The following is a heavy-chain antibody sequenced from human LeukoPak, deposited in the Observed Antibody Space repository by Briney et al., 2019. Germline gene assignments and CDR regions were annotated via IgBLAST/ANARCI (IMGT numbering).Heavy chain of an antibody. Sequence: GGSLRLSCAASGFTFSYYGMHWVRQAPGKGLEWVAFIRYDGSNKKYADSVEGRFTISRDNSKNTLYVQMNTLRPEDTAVYYCARGQKSVGRVLAGTTTYNYYYYMDVWGKGTTVTVSS. D-gene: IGHD6-19*01. CDR3: ARGQKSVGRVLAGTTTYNYYYYMDV. V-gene: IGHV3-30*02. CDR1: GFTFSYYG. J-gene: IGHJ6*03. CDR2: IRYDGSNK.